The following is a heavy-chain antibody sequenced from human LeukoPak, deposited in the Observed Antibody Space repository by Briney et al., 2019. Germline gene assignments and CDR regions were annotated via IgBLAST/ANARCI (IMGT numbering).Heavy chain of an antibody. V-gene: IGHV3-30*18. CDR1: GFTFSSYG. CDR2: ISYDGSNK. D-gene: IGHD5-18*01. Sequence: PGGSLRLSCAASGFTFSSYGMHWVRQAPGKRLEWVAVISYDGSNKYYADSVKGRFTISRDNSKNTLYLEMNSLRAEDTAVYYCAKGGGYSSTDYWGQGTLVTVSS. J-gene: IGHJ4*02. CDR3: AKGGGYSSTDY.